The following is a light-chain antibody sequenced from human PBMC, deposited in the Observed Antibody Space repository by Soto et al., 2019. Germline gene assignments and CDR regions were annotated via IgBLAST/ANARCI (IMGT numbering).Light chain of an antibody. CDR2: KAS. J-gene: IGKJ5*01. Sequence: IVVTQSPLSLPVIPGEPASISCRSSQSLQHNNGYNYLAWYQQKPGKAPKLLIYKASSLESGVPSRFSGSGSGTEFTLTICSLEPEDFAVYYCQQRSNWPLTFGQGTRLEIK. V-gene: IGKV2-28*01. CDR3: QQRSNWPLT. CDR1: QSLQHNNGYNY.